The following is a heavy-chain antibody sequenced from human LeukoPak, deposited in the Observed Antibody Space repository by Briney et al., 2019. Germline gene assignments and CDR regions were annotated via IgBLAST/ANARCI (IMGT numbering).Heavy chain of an antibody. CDR3: ARVHDSSGYYAPFDY. CDR1: GYTFTGYY. Sequence: ASVKVSCKASGYTFTGYYMHWVRQAPGQGLEWMGWINPNSGGTNYAQKFQGRVTMTRGTSVSTAYMELSRLKSDDAAVYYCARVHDSSGYYAPFDYWGQGTLVTVSS. CDR2: INPNSGGT. D-gene: IGHD3-22*01. J-gene: IGHJ4*02. V-gene: IGHV1-2*02.